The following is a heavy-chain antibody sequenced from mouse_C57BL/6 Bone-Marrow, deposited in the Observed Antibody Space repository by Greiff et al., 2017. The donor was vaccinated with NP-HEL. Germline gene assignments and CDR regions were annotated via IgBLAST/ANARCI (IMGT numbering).Heavy chain of an antibody. V-gene: IGHV1-55*01. D-gene: IGHD3-2*02. CDR1: GYTFTSYW. CDR2: IYPGSGST. Sequence: QVQLQQPGAELVKPGASVKMSCKASGYTFTSYWITWVKQRPGQGLEWIGDIYPGSGSTNYNEKFTSKATLTVDTSSRTAYMQLSSLTSEDSAVYSCARSGTAQALYYAMDYWGQGTSVTVSS. J-gene: IGHJ4*01. CDR3: ARSGTAQALYYAMDY.